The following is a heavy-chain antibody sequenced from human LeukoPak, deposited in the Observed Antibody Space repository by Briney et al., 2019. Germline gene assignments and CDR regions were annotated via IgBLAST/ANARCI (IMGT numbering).Heavy chain of an antibody. CDR3: ARGLDSYYYGMDV. V-gene: IGHV3-48*04. Sequence: GGSLRLSCVASGFTFSNYAMNWVRQAPGRGLEWISYIGSTTSPTFYADSVEGRLTISRDNAKNSLYLQMNSLRAEDTAVYYCARGLDSYYYGMDVWGQGTTVTVSS. CDR2: IGSTTSPT. J-gene: IGHJ6*02. CDR1: GFTFSNYA. D-gene: IGHD2-21*01.